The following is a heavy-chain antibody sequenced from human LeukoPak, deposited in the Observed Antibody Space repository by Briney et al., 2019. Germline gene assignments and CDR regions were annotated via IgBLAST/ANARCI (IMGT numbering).Heavy chain of an antibody. CDR3: AKAAGFERRFSYYYGMDV. D-gene: IGHD1-1*01. CDR1: GFTFDDYA. V-gene: IGHV3-9*01. Sequence: LTGRSLRLSCAASGFTFDDYAMHWVRQAPGKGLEWVSGISWNSGSIGYADSVKGRFTISRDNAKNSLYLQMNSLRAEDTALYYCAKAAGFERRFSYYYGMDVWGQGTTVTVSS. CDR2: ISWNSGSI. J-gene: IGHJ6*02.